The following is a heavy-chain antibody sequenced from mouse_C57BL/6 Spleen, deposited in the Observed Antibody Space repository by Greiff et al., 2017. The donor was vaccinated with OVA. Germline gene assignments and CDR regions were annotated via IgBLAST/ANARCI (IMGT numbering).Heavy chain of an antibody. D-gene: IGHD1-1*01. V-gene: IGHV14-2*01. Sequence: EVKLLESGAELVKPGASVKLSCTASGFNIKDYYMHWVKQRTEQGLEWIGRIDPEDGETKYAPKFQGKATITADTSSNTAYLQLSSLTSEDTAVYYCARRAVVNWYFDVWGTGTTVTVSS. CDR2: IDPEDGET. CDR1: GFNIKDYY. J-gene: IGHJ1*03. CDR3: ARRAVVNWYFDV.